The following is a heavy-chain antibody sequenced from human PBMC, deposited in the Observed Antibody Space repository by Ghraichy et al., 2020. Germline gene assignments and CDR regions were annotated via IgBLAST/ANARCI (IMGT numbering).Heavy chain of an antibody. CDR1: GFTVSSNY. D-gene: IGHD3-22*01. J-gene: IGHJ4*02. CDR3: ARGRSDYQTDYFDY. CDR2: IYNDGST. Sequence: GGSLRLSCAASGFTVSSNYMNWVRQAPGKGLEWVSVIYNDGSTYYTDSVKGRFTISRDNSKNTLLLQMNSLRAEDTAVYYCARGRSDYQTDYFDYWGQGTLGTVSS. V-gene: IGHV3-53*01.